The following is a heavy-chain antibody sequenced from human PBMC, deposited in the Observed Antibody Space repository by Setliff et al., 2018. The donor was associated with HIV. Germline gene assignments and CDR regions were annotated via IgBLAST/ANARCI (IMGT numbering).Heavy chain of an antibody. V-gene: IGHV4-59*08. Sequence: SETLSLTCTVSGDSIRGYYWSWIRQPPGKGLEWMGYVFYTGFAAYNPSLKSRLTISVDTSKSQFSLRLTSVTAADTAIYYCARQVSIPGVAITPVDYWGQGALVTVSS. CDR1: GDSIRGYY. CDR2: VFYTGFA. J-gene: IGHJ4*02. D-gene: IGHD5-12*01. CDR3: ARQVSIPGVAITPVDY.